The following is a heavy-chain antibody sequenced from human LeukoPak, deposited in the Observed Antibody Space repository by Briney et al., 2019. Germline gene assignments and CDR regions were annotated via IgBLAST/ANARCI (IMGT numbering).Heavy chain of an antibody. CDR2: IYHSGTT. D-gene: IGHD2-15*01. CDR3: ARRGIGGYYMDV. V-gene: IGHV4-38-2*01. J-gene: IGHJ6*03. CDR1: GYSISSGYY. Sequence: SETLSLTCAVSGYSISSGYYWGWIRQPPGKGLERIGSIYHSGTTYYNPSLKSRVTISADTSKNQFSLKLSSVSAADTAVYYCARRGIGGYYMDVWGKGTTVTVSS.